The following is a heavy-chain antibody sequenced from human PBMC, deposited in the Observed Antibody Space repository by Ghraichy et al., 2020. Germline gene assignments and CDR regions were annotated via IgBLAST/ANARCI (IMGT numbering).Heavy chain of an antibody. CDR2: INHSGST. D-gene: IGHD5-24*01. CDR3: ARGGRRWLQPGYFDY. V-gene: IGHV4-34*01. J-gene: IGHJ4*02. Sequence: SETLSLTCAVYGGSFSGYYWSWIRQPPGKGLEWIGEINHSGSTNYNPSLKSRVTISVDTSKNQFSLKLSSVTAADTAVYYCARGGRRWLQPGYFDYWGQGTLVTVSS. CDR1: GGSFSGYY.